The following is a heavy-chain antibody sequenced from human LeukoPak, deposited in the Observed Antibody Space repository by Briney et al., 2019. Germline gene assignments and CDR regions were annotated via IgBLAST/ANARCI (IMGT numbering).Heavy chain of an antibody. D-gene: IGHD3-16*01. Sequence: GESLKISCKGSGYSFSSYWIGWVRQMPGKGLEWMGIIHPADSDTRYSPSFQGQVTISADKSITTAYLQWSSLKASDIAMYYCARLGEVWGSYPYYYYAMAVWGQGTTVTVSS. J-gene: IGHJ6*02. CDR2: IHPADSDT. CDR3: ARLGEVWGSYPYYYYAMAV. CDR1: GYSFSSYW. V-gene: IGHV5-51*01.